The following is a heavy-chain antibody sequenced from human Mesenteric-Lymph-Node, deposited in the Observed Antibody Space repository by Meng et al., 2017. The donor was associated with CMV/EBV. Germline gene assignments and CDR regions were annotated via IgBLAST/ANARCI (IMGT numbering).Heavy chain of an antibody. CDR3: AGCSTCYYNFYYNGMDV. V-gene: IGHV3-21*01. CDR1: GFTVSDNY. J-gene: IGHJ6*02. Sequence: GESLKISCIVSGFTVSDNYMSWVRQAPGKGLEWVSSISSTSSYIYYADSVKGRFTISRDNAKNSLYLQMNSLRAEDTAVYYCAGCSTCYYNFYYNGMDVWGQGTTVTVSS. CDR2: ISSTSSYI. D-gene: IGHD2-2*01.